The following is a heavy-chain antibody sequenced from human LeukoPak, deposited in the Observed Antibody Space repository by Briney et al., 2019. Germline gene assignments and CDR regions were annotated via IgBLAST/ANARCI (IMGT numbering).Heavy chain of an antibody. CDR2: IYNSGNT. Sequence: PSETLSLTCTVSGGSISGYYWSWIRQSPGKGLEWIAYIYNSGNTNYKPSLQSRVTISVDMSKNQFSLKLNSVTAADTAVYYCARAAVSTRSRFDYWGQGTLVTVSS. V-gene: IGHV4-59*01. D-gene: IGHD5/OR15-5a*01. CDR1: GGSISGYY. CDR3: ARAAVSTRSRFDY. J-gene: IGHJ4*02.